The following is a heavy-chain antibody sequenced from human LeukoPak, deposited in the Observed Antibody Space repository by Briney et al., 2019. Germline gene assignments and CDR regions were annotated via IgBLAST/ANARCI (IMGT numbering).Heavy chain of an antibody. CDR3: ARGRNYYGSGSYFDY. J-gene: IGHJ4*02. D-gene: IGHD3-10*01. Sequence: SETLSLTCAVYGGSFSGYYWSWIRKPPGKGLEWIGEINHSGSTNYNPSLKSRVTISVDTSKNQFSLKLSSVTAADTAVYYCARGRNYYGSGSYFDYWGQGTLVTVSS. CDR1: GGSFSGYY. CDR2: INHSGST. V-gene: IGHV4-34*01.